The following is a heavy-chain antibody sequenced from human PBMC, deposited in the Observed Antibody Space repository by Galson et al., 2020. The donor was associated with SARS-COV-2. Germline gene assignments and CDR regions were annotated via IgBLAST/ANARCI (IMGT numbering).Heavy chain of an antibody. CDR2: INHSGST. Sequence: SETLSLTCAVYGGSFSGYYWSWIRQPPGKGLEWIGEINHSGSTNYNPSLKSRVTISVDTSKNQFSLKLSSVTAADTAVYYCARDGGGYSYGSFDYWGQGTLVTVSS. CDR1: GGSFSGYY. V-gene: IGHV4-34*01. J-gene: IGHJ4*02. CDR3: ARDGGGYSYGSFDY. D-gene: IGHD5-18*01.